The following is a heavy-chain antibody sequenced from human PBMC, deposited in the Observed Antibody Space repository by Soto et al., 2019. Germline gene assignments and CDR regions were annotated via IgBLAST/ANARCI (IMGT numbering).Heavy chain of an antibody. D-gene: IGHD2-15*01. CDR3: ARERGGYSSDY. J-gene: IGHJ4*02. CDR1: GFPFSNYY. V-gene: IGHV3-74*01. CDR2: INGDGSYT. Sequence: PGGSLRLSCVASGFPFSNYYMDWVRQVPGKGLIWVSRINGDGSYTNYADSVKGRFTISRDNAKNTLYLQMNSLRAEDTAVYYCARERGGYSSDYWGQGTLVTVSS.